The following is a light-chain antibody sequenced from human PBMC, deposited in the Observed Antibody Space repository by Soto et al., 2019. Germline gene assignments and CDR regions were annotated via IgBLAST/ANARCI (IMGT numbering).Light chain of an antibody. CDR1: QSISSK. CDR3: QQYNNWPPWT. J-gene: IGKJ1*01. Sequence: EIVMTQSPATLSVSPGERATLSCRASQSISSKVAWYQQKPGQAPRLLIYRASTRATGVPARSSGSGSGTEFTLTISSLQSEDFAVYYCQQYNNWPPWTFGQGTKVDIK. V-gene: IGKV3-15*01. CDR2: RAS.